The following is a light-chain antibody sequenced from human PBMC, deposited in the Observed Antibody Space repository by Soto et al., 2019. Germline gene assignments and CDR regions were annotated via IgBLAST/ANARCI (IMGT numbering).Light chain of an antibody. J-gene: IGKJ2*01. CDR2: AAS. CDR1: QNIYSD. V-gene: IGKV3-15*01. CDR3: QQYNHWPPFT. Sequence: ILMTQSPATLSVSPGERAALSCRASQNIYSDLAWYQHKPGQAPRLLIYAASTRATGIPVRFSGSGSGTEFTLTISSLQSEDSAVYYCQQYNHWPPFTFGQGTKLEIK.